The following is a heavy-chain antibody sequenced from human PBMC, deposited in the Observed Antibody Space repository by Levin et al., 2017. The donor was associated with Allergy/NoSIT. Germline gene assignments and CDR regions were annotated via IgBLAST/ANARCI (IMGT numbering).Heavy chain of an antibody. CDR1: GGSISGYF. D-gene: IGHD6-19*01. V-gene: IGHV4-59*12. Sequence: SETLSLTCTVSGGSISGYFWNWIRQAPGKGLEWIGYVSYTGSTKYKPSLKSRVTMSVDTSKNQFSLKLSSVTASDTAIYYCARDMAVAGDHAFDSWGQGTMVTVSS. J-gene: IGHJ3*02. CDR2: VSYTGST. CDR3: ARDMAVAGDHAFDS.